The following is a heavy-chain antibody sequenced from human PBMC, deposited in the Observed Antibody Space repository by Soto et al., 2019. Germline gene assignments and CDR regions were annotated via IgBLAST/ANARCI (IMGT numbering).Heavy chain of an antibody. CDR2: IKQDGSEK. D-gene: IGHD2-15*01. J-gene: IGHJ6*02. CDR1: GFTFSSYW. CDR3: ARESCSGGSCYRWYYYMDV. V-gene: IGHV3-7*03. Sequence: PGWSLRLSCAASGFTFSSYWMSWVRQAPGKGLEWVADIKQDGSEKYYVDSVKGRFTISRDSTKNSVSLQMSSLRAEDTAVYYCARESCSGGSCYRWYYYMDVWGRGTTVTVSS.